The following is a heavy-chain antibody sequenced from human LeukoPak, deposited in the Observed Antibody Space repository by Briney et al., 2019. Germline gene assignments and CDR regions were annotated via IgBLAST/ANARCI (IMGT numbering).Heavy chain of an antibody. J-gene: IGHJ6*03. D-gene: IGHD4-23*01. CDR2: ISSSGSTI. CDR3: ARTDGGNSAGYYYYMDV. Sequence: AGGSLRLSCAASGFTFSSYGMSWVRQAPGKGLEWVSYISSSGSTIYYADSVKGRFTISRDNAKNSLYPQMNSLRAEDTAVYYCARTDGGNSAGYYYYMDVWGKGTTVTISS. V-gene: IGHV3-48*04. CDR1: GFTFSSYG.